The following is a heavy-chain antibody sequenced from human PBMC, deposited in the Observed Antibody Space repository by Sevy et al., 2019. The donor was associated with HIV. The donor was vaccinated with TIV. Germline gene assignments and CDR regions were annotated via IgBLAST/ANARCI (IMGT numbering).Heavy chain of an antibody. Sequence: SDTLSLTCSVSGGSVSDHYWSWIRQPPGEGLEWIVEINPSGSSTYNSSLKSRLTISVDRSKNQFSLTVKSVTAADTGVYFCARGKNFFGAFDVWGQGTPVTVSS. D-gene: IGHD3-3*01. CDR1: GGSVSDHY. V-gene: IGHV4-34*01. CDR3: ARGKNFFGAFDV. CDR2: INPSGSS. J-gene: IGHJ3*01.